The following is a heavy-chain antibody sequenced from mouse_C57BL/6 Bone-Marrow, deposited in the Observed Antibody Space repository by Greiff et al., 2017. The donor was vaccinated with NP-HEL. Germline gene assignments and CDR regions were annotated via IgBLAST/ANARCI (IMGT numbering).Heavy chain of an antibody. CDR1: GYTFTDYE. D-gene: IGHD2-2*01. CDR2: IDPETGGT. CDR3: TRRVYGYSYYFDY. V-gene: IGHV1-15*01. Sequence: QVQLQQSGAELVRPGASVTLSCKASGYTFTDYEMHWVKQTPVHGLEWIGAIDPETGGTAYNQKFKGKAILTADKSSSTAYMELRSLTSEDSAVYYCTRRVYGYSYYFDYWGQGTTLTVSS. J-gene: IGHJ2*01.